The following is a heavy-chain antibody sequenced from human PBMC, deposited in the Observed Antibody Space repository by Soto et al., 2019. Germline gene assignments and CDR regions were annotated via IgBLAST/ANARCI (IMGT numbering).Heavy chain of an antibody. CDR2: INAGNGNT. V-gene: IGHV1-3*01. CDR1: GYTFTSYA. D-gene: IGHD3-10*01. Sequence: ASVKVSCKASGYTFTSYAMHWVRQAPGQRLEWMGWINAGNGNTKYSQKFQDRVTITRDTSASTAYMELSSLRSEDTAVYYCAAGGFGEFTYDYWGQGTLVTVSS. J-gene: IGHJ4*02. CDR3: AAGGFGEFTYDY.